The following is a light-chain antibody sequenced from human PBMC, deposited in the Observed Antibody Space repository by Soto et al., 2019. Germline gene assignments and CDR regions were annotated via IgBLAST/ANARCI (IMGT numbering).Light chain of an antibody. CDR2: EVN. CDR3: SSSTSSNTLL. V-gene: IGLV2-14*01. CDR1: SSDIGGYNY. Sequence: QSALTQPASVSGSPGQTITISCTGSSSDIGGYNYVSWYQQHPGKAPKILIYEVNNRPSGISNRFSGSKSGNRASLTSSGIQAEDEADYYCSSSTSSNTLLFGGGTKLTVL. J-gene: IGLJ3*02.